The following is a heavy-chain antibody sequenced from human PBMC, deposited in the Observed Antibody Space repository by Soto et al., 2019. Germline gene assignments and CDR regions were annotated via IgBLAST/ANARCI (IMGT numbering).Heavy chain of an antibody. CDR3: ARTWYDYGDYQLSFDI. J-gene: IGHJ3*02. CDR2: IYYSGST. D-gene: IGHD4-17*01. CDR1: GGSISSYY. Sequence: PSETLSLTCTVSGGSISSYYWSWIRQPPGKGLEWIGYIYYSGSTNYNASLKSRVTISVDTSKNQFSLKLSSVTAADTAVYYCARTWYDYGDYQLSFDIWGQGTMVTVSS. V-gene: IGHV4-59*01.